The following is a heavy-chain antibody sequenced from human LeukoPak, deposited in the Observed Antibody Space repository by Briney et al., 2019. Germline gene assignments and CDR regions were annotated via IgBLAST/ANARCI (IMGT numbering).Heavy chain of an antibody. CDR1: GGSISSYY. V-gene: IGHV4-59*01. J-gene: IGHJ3*02. Sequence: SETLSLTCTVSGGSISSYYWSWIRQPPGKGLEWIGYIYYSGSTNYNPSLKSRVTISVDTSKNQFSLKLSSVTAADTAVYYCARTQWLGDAFDIWGQGTMVTVSS. D-gene: IGHD6-19*01. CDR3: ARTQWLGDAFDI. CDR2: IYYSGST.